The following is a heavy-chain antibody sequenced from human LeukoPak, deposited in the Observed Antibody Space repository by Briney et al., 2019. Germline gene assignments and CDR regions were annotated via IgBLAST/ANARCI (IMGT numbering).Heavy chain of an antibody. V-gene: IGHV1-2*02. CDR3: ARDITVAVTYYDSWSGQDGGY. CDR2: INPNSGGT. J-gene: IGHJ4*02. D-gene: IGHD3-3*01. CDR1: GYTFTGYY. Sequence: ASVKVSCKASGYTFTGYYMHWVRQAPGQGLEWMGWINPNSGGTNYAQKFQGRVTMTRDTSISTAYMELSRLRSDDTAVYYCARDITVAVTYYDSWSGQDGGYWGQGTLVTVSS.